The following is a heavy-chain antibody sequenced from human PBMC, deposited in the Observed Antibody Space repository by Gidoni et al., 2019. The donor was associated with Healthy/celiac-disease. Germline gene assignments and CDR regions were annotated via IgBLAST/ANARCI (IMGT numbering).Heavy chain of an antibody. Sequence: EVQLVESGGGLVKPGGSLRLSCAASGFTFSSYSMSWVRQAPGTGLEWVSSISSSSSYIYYADSEKGRFTISRDNAKNSLYLQMNSLGAEDTAVYYCARSGGNYDGIWGQGTMVTVSS. CDR1: GFTFSSYS. J-gene: IGHJ3*02. D-gene: IGHD3-22*01. CDR3: ARSGGNYDGI. V-gene: IGHV3-21*01. CDR2: ISSSSSYI.